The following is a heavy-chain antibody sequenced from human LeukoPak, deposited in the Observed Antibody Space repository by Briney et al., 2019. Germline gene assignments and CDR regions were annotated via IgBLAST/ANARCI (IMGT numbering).Heavy chain of an antibody. D-gene: IGHD5-18*01. CDR1: GGSFSGFY. V-gene: IGHV4-34*01. J-gene: IGHJ4*02. Sequence: PSETLSLTCAVYGGSFSGFYWSWIRQPPGQGLEWTGEISHSGTTYFNPSLKSRVTISVDTSKSQFSLRLSSVTAADTAVYYCARGGLDTTRGGYFDYWGQGILVTVSS. CDR2: ISHSGTT. CDR3: ARGGLDTTRGGYFDY.